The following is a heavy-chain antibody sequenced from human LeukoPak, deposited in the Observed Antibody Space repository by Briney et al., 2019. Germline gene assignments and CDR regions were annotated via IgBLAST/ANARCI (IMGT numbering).Heavy chain of an antibody. Sequence: GGSLRLSCAASGFTVSSNYMSWVRQAPGKGLEWISFVYSGGSTYYADSVKGRFTISRDNSKNTLYLQMNSLRAEDTAVYYCAGGKVVPAAPPDYWGQGTLVTVSS. CDR3: AGGKVVPAAPPDY. D-gene: IGHD2-2*01. CDR1: GFTVSSNY. V-gene: IGHV3-53*01. CDR2: VYSGGST. J-gene: IGHJ4*02.